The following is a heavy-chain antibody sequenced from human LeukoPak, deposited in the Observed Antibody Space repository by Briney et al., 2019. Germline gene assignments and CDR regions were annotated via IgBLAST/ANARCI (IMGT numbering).Heavy chain of an antibody. V-gene: IGHV1-18*04. J-gene: IGHJ4*02. CDR3: ATDTSSGSYYSGFDY. D-gene: IGHD3-10*01. CDR1: GYTFTGYY. Sequence: GASVKVSCKASGYTFTGYYIHWVRQAPGQGLEWMGWISAYNGNTNYAQKLQGRVTMTTDTSTSTAYMELSRLRSDDTAVYYCATDTSSGSYYSGFDYWGQGTLVTVSS. CDR2: ISAYNGNT.